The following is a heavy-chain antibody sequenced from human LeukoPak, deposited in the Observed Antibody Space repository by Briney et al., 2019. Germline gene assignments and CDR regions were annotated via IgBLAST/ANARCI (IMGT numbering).Heavy chain of an antibody. D-gene: IGHD6-19*01. CDR3: AKDGSIAVAGTEY. CDR2: IWYDGSNK. Sequence: GSLRLSCAASGFTFSSYGMHWVRQAPGKGLEWVAVIWYDGSNKYYADSVKGRFTISRDNSKNTLYLQMNSLRAEDTAVYYCAKDGSIAVAGTEYWGQGTLVTVSS. J-gene: IGHJ4*02. CDR1: GFTFSSYG. V-gene: IGHV3-33*06.